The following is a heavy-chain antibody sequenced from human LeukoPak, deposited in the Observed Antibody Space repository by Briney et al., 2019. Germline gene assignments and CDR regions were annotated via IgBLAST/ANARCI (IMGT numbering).Heavy chain of an antibody. CDR1: GGSISSYY. D-gene: IGHD3-3*01. CDR2: IYYSGST. Sequence: PSETLSLTCTVSGGSISSYYWSWIRQPPGKGLEWIGYIYYSGSTNYNPSLKSRVTISVDTSKNQFSLKLSSVTAADTAVYYCAREKDPDYDFWSGYPGSNYMDLWGKGATVTVSS. CDR3: AREKDPDYDFWSGYPGSNYMDL. J-gene: IGHJ6*03. V-gene: IGHV4-59*01.